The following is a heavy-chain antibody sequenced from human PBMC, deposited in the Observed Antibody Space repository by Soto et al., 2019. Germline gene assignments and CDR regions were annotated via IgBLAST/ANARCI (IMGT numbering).Heavy chain of an antibody. V-gene: IGHV3-23*01. CDR2: ISGSGGST. D-gene: IGHD3-9*01. CDR3: ARELRYFDWLPLGAFDI. Sequence: GGSLRLSCAASGFTFSSYAMSWVRQAPGKGLEWVSAISGSGGSTYYADSVKGRFTISRDNSKNTLYLQMNSLRAEDTAVYYCARELRYFDWLPLGAFDIWGQGTMVTVSS. CDR1: GFTFSSYA. J-gene: IGHJ3*02.